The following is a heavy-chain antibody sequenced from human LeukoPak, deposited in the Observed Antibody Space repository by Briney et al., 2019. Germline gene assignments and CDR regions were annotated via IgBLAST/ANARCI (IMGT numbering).Heavy chain of an antibody. CDR2: ISASSKSI. CDR3: ARHYGP. D-gene: IGHD3-16*01. Sequence: PGGSLRLSCSAPGFTFSSYGMNWVRQAPGKGLEWVTSISASSKSIYYADSVKGRFTLSRDNAKNSLFLQMNSLSAEDTAVYYCARHYGPWGQGTLVTVSS. V-gene: IGHV3-21*01. J-gene: IGHJ5*02. CDR1: GFTFSSYG.